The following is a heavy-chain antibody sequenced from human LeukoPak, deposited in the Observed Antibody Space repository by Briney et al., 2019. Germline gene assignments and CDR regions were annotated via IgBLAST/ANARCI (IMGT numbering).Heavy chain of an antibody. Sequence: GGSLRLSCAASGFTFSSYSMNWVRQAPGKGLEWVANIKQDGSEEYYVDSVKGRFTISRDNAKNSLDLQMNSLGVEDTAVYYCAGYYLGNYFDPWGQGTLVTVSS. V-gene: IGHV3-7*01. CDR3: AGYYLGNYFDP. CDR2: IKQDGSEE. J-gene: IGHJ5*02. CDR1: GFTFSSYS. D-gene: IGHD3-3*01.